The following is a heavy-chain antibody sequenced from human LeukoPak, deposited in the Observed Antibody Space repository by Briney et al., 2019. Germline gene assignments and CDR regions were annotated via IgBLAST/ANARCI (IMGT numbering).Heavy chain of an antibody. CDR1: GFTFNNYA. Sequence: QAGGSLRLSCAGSGFTFNNYAMNWVRQAPGKGLQWVAAVSGDGQRTFYADSVKGRFTIFRDNSMNTLSLQMNSLRADDTALYYCVKEQENLLLLSHFDAWGQGILVTVSA. V-gene: IGHV3-23*01. CDR3: VKEQENLLLLSHFDA. CDR2: VSGDGQRT. D-gene: IGHD2-15*01. J-gene: IGHJ4*02.